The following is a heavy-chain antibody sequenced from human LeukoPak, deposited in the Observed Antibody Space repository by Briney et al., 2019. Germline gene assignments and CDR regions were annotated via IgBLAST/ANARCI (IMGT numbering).Heavy chain of an antibody. V-gene: IGHV1-2*02. Sequence: ASVKVSCKASGYTFTGYYMHWVRQAPGQGLEWMGWINPNSGGTNYAQKFQGRVTMARDTSISTAYMELSRLRSDDTAVYYCARDRWGIVGYSSSWYYYYYMDVWGKGTTVTVSS. D-gene: IGHD6-13*01. CDR3: ARDRWGIVGYSSSWYYYYYMDV. J-gene: IGHJ6*03. CDR2: INPNSGGT. CDR1: GYTFTGYY.